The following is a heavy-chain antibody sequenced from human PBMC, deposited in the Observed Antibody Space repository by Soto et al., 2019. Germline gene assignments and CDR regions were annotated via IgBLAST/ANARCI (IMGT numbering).Heavy chain of an antibody. CDR2: ISYDGSNK. CDR1: GFTFSSYG. D-gene: IGHD3-22*01. CDR3: AKDFLLYDSSGYPDY. Sequence: GGSLRLSCAASGFTFSSYGMHWVRQAPGKGLEWVAVISYDGSNKYYADSVKGRFTISRDNSKNTLYLQMNSLRAEDTAVYYCAKDFLLYDSSGYPDYWGQGTLVTVSS. J-gene: IGHJ4*02. V-gene: IGHV3-30*18.